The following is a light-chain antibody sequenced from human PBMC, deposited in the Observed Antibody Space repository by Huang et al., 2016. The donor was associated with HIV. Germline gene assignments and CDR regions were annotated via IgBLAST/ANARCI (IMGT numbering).Light chain of an antibody. CDR1: QSVDRY. Sequence: EIVLTQSPSTLSLSPGERSTLSCRASQSVDRYLAWYQHKPGKAPRLRIHDASNRATGIPARFSGSGSETDFTLTISSLEPEDFAVYYCHQRSNWPQTFGQGTKVEIK. CDR3: HQRSNWPQT. V-gene: IGKV3-11*01. J-gene: IGKJ2*01. CDR2: DAS.